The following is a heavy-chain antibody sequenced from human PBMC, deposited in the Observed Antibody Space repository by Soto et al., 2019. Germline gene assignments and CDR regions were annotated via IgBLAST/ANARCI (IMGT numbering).Heavy chain of an antibody. CDR2: IYYSGST. CDR1: GGSISSGDYY. D-gene: IGHD2-2*01. CDR3: ARLRLLWVXAAIRNRPYYYYYGMDV. J-gene: IGHJ6*02. Sequence: LSLTCTVSGGSISSGDYYWSWIRQPPGKGLEWIGYIYYSGSTYYNPSLKSRVIISVDTSKNQFSLKLSSVTAADTAVYYCARLRLLWVXAAIRNRPYYYYYGMDVWGRGTTVTVSS. V-gene: IGHV4-30-4*01.